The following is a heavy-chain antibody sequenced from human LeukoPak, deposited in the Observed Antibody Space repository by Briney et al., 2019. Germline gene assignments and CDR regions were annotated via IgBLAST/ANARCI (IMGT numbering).Heavy chain of an antibody. D-gene: IGHD3-10*01. Sequence: SETLSLTCTVSGGSISSYYWSWVRQPAGKGLEWIGTFHISASTTYNPSLTSRVTISLDKSTNQFSLNLISVTAADTAIYYCARSATYGSNWFDPWGQGTLVTVSS. V-gene: IGHV4-4*07. CDR3: ARSATYGSNWFDP. J-gene: IGHJ5*02. CDR2: FHISAST. CDR1: GGSISSYY.